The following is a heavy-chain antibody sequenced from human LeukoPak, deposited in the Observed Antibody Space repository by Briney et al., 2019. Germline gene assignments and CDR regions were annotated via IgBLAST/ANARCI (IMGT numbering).Heavy chain of an antibody. CDR1: GFKFSDHY. CDR2: IVGSGDGT. V-gene: IGHV3-23*01. CDR3: AKGGYSSGWYDYYYYYMDV. J-gene: IGHJ6*03. D-gene: IGHD6-19*01. Sequence: GGSLRLSCAASGFKFSDHYIDWVRQAPGKGPQWVSSIVGSGDGTYYADSVKGRFTISRDHSKNTVYLQMNSLRAEDTAVYYCAKGGYSSGWYDYYYYYMDVWGKGTTVTVSS.